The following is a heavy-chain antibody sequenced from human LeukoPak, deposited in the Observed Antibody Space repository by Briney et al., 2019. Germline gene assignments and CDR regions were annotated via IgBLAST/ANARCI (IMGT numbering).Heavy chain of an antibody. Sequence: GGSLRLSCAASGFTFSSYSMTWVRQAPGKGREWVSSISSSSSYIYYADSVKGRFTISRDNAKNSLYLQMNSLRAEDTAVYYCARVFSLYGSGSYYLDYWGQGTLVTVSS. CDR1: GFTFSSYS. CDR2: ISSSSSYI. V-gene: IGHV3-21*01. J-gene: IGHJ4*02. CDR3: ARVFSLYGSGSYYLDY. D-gene: IGHD3-10*01.